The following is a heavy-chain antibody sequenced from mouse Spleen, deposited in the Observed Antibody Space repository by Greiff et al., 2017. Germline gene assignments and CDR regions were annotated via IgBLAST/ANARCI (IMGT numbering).Heavy chain of an antibody. D-gene: IGHD1-1*01. CDR3: TRDYGSPYWYFDV. CDR2: IDPETGGT. CDR1: GYTFTDYE. Sequence: QVQLQQSGAELVRPGASVTLSCKASGYTFTDYEMHWVKQTPVHGLEWIGAIDPETGGTAYNQKFKGKAILTADKSSSTAYMELRSLTSEDSAVYYCTRDYGSPYWYFDVWGTGTTVTVSS. J-gene: IGHJ1*03. V-gene: IGHV1-15*01.